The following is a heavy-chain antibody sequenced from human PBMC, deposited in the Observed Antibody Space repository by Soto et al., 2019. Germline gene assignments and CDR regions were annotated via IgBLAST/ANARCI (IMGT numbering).Heavy chain of an antibody. D-gene: IGHD3-3*02. CDR1: GFTFSDHY. CDR2: IRNKANNYAT. V-gene: IGHV3-72*01. Sequence: GGSLRLSCAASGFTFSDHYMDWVRQAPGKGLEWVGRIRNKANNYATEYAASVKGRFTISRDDSKNSLYLQMNSLETEDTAVYSCARVPVLASAAAPRGWFDPWGQATLVTVPS. CDR3: ARVPVLASAAAPRGWFDP. J-gene: IGHJ5*02.